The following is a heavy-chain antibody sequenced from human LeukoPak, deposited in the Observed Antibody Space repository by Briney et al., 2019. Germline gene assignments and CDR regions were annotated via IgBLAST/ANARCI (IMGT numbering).Heavy chain of an antibody. J-gene: IGHJ4*02. CDR1: GFSFSNAW. Sequence: GGSLRLSCAASGFSFSNAWMSWVRQAPGKGLEWVGRIKSKAAGVTIDYAAPVKGRFTISRDDSKNTLYLQMNSLKIGDTAVYYCTTAPAGATEDYWGQGTLVTVSS. CDR2: IKSKAAGVTI. CDR3: TTAPAGATEDY. D-gene: IGHD1-26*01. V-gene: IGHV3-15*01.